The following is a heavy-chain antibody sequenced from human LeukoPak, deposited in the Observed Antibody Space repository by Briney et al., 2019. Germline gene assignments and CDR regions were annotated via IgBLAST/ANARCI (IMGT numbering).Heavy chain of an antibody. CDR1: GFTFSSYA. V-gene: IGHV3-53*01. J-gene: IGHJ5*02. CDR2: IYSGGST. CDR3: ARLIAAAGTQWFDP. D-gene: IGHD6-13*01. Sequence: GGSLRLSCAASGFTFSSYAMSWVRQAPGKGLEWVSVIYSGGSTYYADSVKGRFTISRDDSKNTLYLQMNSLRAEDTAVYYCARLIAAAGTQWFDPWGQGTLVTVSS.